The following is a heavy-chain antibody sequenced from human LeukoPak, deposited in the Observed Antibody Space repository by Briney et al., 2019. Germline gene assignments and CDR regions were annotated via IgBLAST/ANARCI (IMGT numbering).Heavy chain of an antibody. CDR1: GGSISSSSYY. J-gene: IGHJ2*01. CDR2: IYYSGST. D-gene: IGHD2-15*01. Sequence: SETLSLTCTVSGGSISSSSYYWGWIRQPPGKGLEWIGYIYYSGSTNYNPSLKSRVTISVDTSKNQFSLKLSSVTAADTAVYYCARLPSIWGYGNWYFDLWGRGTLVTVSS. CDR3: ARLPSIWGYGNWYFDL. V-gene: IGHV4-61*05.